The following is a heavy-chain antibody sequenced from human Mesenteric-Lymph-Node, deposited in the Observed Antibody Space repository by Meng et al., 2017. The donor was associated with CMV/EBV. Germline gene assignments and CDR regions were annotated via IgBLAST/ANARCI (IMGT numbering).Heavy chain of an antibody. D-gene: IGHD4-17*01. CDR2: IRFDGSNK. V-gene: IGHV3-30*02. CDR3: AKVGDYFADYNYPADV. CDR1: GFTFSSYA. J-gene: IGHJ6*02. Sequence: GESLKISCAASGFTFSSYAMHWVRQAPHKGLEWVAFIRFDGSNKYYVESVKGRFTISRDNSKNTLYLQMNSLRAEDTAVYYCAKVGDYFADYNYPADVWGQGTTVTVSS.